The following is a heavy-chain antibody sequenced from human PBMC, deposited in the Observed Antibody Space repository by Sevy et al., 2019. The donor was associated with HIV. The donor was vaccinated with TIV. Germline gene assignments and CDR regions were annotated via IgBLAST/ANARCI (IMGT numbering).Heavy chain of an antibody. CDR1: GFTFSSYA. V-gene: IGHV3-48*04. CDR3: EGSSWYEDDAFDI. CDR2: ISSSGSTI. J-gene: IGHJ3*02. Sequence: GGSLRLSCAASGFTFSSYAMSWVRQAPGKGLEWVSYISSSGSTIYYADSVKGRFTISRDNAKNSLYLQMNSLRAEDMAVYYCEGSSWYEDDAFDIWGQGTMVTVSS. D-gene: IGHD6-13*01.